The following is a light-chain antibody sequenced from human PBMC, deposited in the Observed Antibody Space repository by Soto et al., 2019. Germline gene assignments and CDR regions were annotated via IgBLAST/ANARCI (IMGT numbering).Light chain of an antibody. CDR1: SSNIGNNY. CDR2: DNN. V-gene: IGLV1-51*01. J-gene: IGLJ1*01. Sequence: QSVLTQPPSVSAAPGQRVTISCSGSSSNIGNNYVSWYQHLPGTAPKLLIYDNNERPSGIPDRFSGSKSGTSATLGITGLQTGDEADYYCGTWDSSLSVGVLGTWTKLTVL. CDR3: GTWDSSLSVGV.